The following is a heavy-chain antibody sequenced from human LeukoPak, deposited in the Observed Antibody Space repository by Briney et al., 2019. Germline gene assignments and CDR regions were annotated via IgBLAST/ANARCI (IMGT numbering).Heavy chain of an antibody. V-gene: IGHV1-18*01. CDR2: INVYNGNT. J-gene: IGHJ4*02. CDR3: ARGSRNSDYESQFDC. CDR1: GYTFTSYG. Sequence: ASVKVSCKASGYTFTSYGVSWVRQAPGQGLEWMGWINVYNGNTKYAQKLQGRVTMTTDTSTSTAYMELRSLRSDDTAVYYCARGSRNSDYESQFDCWGQGTLVTVSS. D-gene: IGHD5-12*01.